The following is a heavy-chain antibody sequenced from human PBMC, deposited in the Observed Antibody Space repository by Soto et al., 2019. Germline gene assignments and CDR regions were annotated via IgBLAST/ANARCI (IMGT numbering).Heavy chain of an antibody. Sequence: SETLSLTCAVSGGSISSSNWWSWVRQPPGKGLEWIGEIYHSGSTNYNPSLKSRVTISVDKSKNQFSLKLSSVTAADTAVYYCARGNVDIVATVLNWFDPWGQGTLVT. CDR3: ARGNVDIVATVLNWFDP. CDR2: IYHSGST. CDR1: GGSISSSNW. J-gene: IGHJ5*02. D-gene: IGHD5-12*01. V-gene: IGHV4-4*02.